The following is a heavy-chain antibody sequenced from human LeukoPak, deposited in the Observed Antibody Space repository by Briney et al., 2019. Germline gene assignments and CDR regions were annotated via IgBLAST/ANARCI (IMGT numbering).Heavy chain of an antibody. CDR1: GFTFSSYS. V-gene: IGHV3-48*01. J-gene: IGHJ3*02. Sequence: SGGSLRLSCEASGFTFSSYSMNWVRQAPGKGLEGVSYISSSSSTIYYADSVKGRFTISRDNAKNSLYLQMNSLRAEDTAVYYCALLTGMATTSNAFDIWGQGTMVTVSS. CDR2: ISSSSSTI. D-gene: IGHD5-24*01. CDR3: ALLTGMATTSNAFDI.